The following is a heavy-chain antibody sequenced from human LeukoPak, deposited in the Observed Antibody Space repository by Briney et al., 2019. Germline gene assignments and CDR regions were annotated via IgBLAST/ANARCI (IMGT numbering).Heavy chain of an antibody. D-gene: IGHD3-10*01. CDR3: ARDTLLLWFGELLYPSAFDI. J-gene: IGHJ3*02. CDR1: GGSISSSSYY. V-gene: IGHV4-39*07. Sequence: SETLSLTCTVSGGSISSSSYYWGWICQPPGKGLEWIGSIYYSGSTYYNPSLKSRVTISVDTSKNQFSLKLSSVTAADTAVYYCARDTLLLWFGELLYPSAFDIWGRGTMVTVSS. CDR2: IYYSGST.